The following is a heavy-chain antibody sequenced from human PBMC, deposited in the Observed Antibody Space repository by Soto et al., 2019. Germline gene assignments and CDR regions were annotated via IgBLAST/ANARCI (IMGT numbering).Heavy chain of an antibody. CDR3: AKENGNYYDSSGYYSTADY. J-gene: IGHJ4*02. D-gene: IGHD3-22*01. CDR2: ISGSGGST. Sequence: EVQLLESGGGLVQPGGSLRLSCAASGFTFSSYAMSWVRQAPGKGLEWVSAISGSGGSTYYADSVKGRFTISRDNSKNTLYLQMNSLRADDTAVYYCAKENGNYYDSSGYYSTADYWGQGTLVTVSS. CDR1: GFTFSSYA. V-gene: IGHV3-23*01.